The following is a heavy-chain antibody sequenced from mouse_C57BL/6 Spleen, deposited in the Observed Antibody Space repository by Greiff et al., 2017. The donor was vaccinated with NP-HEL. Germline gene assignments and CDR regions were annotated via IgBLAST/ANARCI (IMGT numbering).Heavy chain of an antibody. Sequence: QVQLQQSGPELVKPGASVKLSCKASGYTFTSYDINWVKQRPGKGLEWIGWIYPRDGSTKYNEKFKGKATLTVDKSSSTAYMELRSLTSEDSAVYFCARRSNSESCYFDYWAHGPTLTVSS. J-gene: IGHJ2*01. D-gene: IGHD2-5*01. CDR2: IYPRDGST. CDR3: ARRSNSESCYFDY. V-gene: IGHV1-85*01. CDR1: GYTFTSYD.